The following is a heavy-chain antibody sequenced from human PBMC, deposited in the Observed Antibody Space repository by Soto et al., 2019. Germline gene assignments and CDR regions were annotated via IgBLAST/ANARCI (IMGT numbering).Heavy chain of an antibody. Sequence: SLRLSCAASGFTFSSYWMSWVRQAPGKGLEWVANIKKDGSEKYYVDSANGRFTISRDNATNSLYLQMNSLRAEDTAVYYCAREYYGVLTGYYNDYWGQGTLVTVSS. CDR1: GFTFSSYW. CDR2: IKKDGSEK. V-gene: IGHV3-7*01. D-gene: IGHD3-9*01. CDR3: AREYYGVLTGYYNDY. J-gene: IGHJ4*02.